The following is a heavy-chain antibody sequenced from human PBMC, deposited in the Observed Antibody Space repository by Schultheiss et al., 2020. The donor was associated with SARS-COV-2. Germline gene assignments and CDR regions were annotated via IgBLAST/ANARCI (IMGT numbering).Heavy chain of an antibody. Sequence: GGSLRLSCAASGFTFSSYSMNWVRQAPGKGLEWVSSISSSSSYIYYADSVKGRFTISRDNAKNSLYLQMNSLRAEDTAVYYCARGYCSGGSCYAPDYYYYGMYVWGQGTTVTVSS. D-gene: IGHD2-15*01. V-gene: IGHV3-21*01. CDR1: GFTFSSYS. CDR3: ARGYCSGGSCYAPDYYYYGMYV. J-gene: IGHJ6*02. CDR2: ISSSSSYI.